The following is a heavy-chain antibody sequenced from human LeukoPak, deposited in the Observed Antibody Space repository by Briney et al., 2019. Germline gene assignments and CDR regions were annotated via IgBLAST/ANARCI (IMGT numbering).Heavy chain of an antibody. J-gene: IGHJ4*02. CDR2: ISGSGGST. D-gene: IGHD3-22*01. CDR1: GFTFSSYA. CDR3: AKNYYDRSGYYSWYFDH. V-gene: IGHV3-23*01. Sequence: GGSLRLSCAASGFTFSSYAMSWVRQAPGKGLEWVSAISGSGGSTYYADSVKGRFTISRDNSKNTLYLQMNSLRAEDTAVYYCAKNYYDRSGYYSWYFDHWGQGTLVTVSS.